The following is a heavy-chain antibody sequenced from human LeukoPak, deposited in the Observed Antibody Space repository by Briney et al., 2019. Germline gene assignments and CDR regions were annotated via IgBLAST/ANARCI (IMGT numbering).Heavy chain of an antibody. D-gene: IGHD3-10*01. J-gene: IGHJ4*02. V-gene: IGHV3-30*02. CDR1: GFSFSSYG. CDR2: IRSDGSNK. CDR3: AKDYYGSGRTFDY. Sequence: GGSLRLSCAGSGFSFSSYGMHWVRQAPGKGLEWMAFIRSDGSNKYYADSVKGRFTISRDNSKNTLYLQMNSLRAEDTAVYYCAKDYYGSGRTFDYWGQGTLVTVSS.